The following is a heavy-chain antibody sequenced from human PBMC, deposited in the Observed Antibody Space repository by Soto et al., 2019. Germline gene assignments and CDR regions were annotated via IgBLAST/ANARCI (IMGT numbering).Heavy chain of an antibody. V-gene: IGHV1-24*01. J-gene: IGHJ4*02. D-gene: IGHD3-22*01. Sequence: ASVKVSCKVSGYTLTELSMHWVRQAPGKGLEWMGGFDPEDGETIYAQKFQGRVTMTEDTSTDTAYMELSSLRSEDTAVYYCATRPSFYYYDSSGPDVDWGQGTLVTVSS. CDR2: FDPEDGET. CDR1: GYTLTELS. CDR3: ATRPSFYYYDSSGPDVD.